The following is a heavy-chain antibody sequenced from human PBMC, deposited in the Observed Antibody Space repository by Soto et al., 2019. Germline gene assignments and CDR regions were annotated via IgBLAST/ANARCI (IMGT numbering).Heavy chain of an antibody. CDR2: IWYDGSNK. Sequence: GGSLRLSCAASGFTFSSYGMHWVRQAPSKGLEWVAVIWYDGSNKYYADSVKGRFTISRDNSKNTLYLQMTSLRAEDTAVYYCARDFGSSGWFSDGMDVWGQGTTVTVSS. CDR3: ARDFGSSGWFSDGMDV. D-gene: IGHD6-19*01. CDR1: GFTFSSYG. V-gene: IGHV3-33*01. J-gene: IGHJ6*02.